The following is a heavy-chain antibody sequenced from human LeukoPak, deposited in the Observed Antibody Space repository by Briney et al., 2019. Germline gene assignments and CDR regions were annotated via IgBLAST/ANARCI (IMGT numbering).Heavy chain of an antibody. V-gene: IGHV4-61*02. D-gene: IGHD6-6*01. CDR1: GASISSGGYY. CDR2: MYTSGIT. J-gene: IGHJ4*02. CDR3: ARGAALYYFDW. Sequence: PSETLSLTCAVSGASISSGGYYWSWIRQPAGRGLEWIGRMYTSGITNYNPSLGSRVSISLDTSENQFSLKLSSVTAADTAVYYCARGAALYYFDWWGQGTLVTVSS.